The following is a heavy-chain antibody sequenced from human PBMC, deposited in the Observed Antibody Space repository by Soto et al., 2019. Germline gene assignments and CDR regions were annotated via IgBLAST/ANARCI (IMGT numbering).Heavy chain of an antibody. V-gene: IGHV4-31*03. D-gene: IGHD3-10*01. CDR2: IYYSGST. Sequence: QVQLQESGPGLVKPSQTLSLTCTVSGGSISSGGYYWSWIRQHPGKGLEWIGYIYYSGSTYYNPSLNSRVTISVDTSKNQFSLKLSSVTAADTAVYYCARDLLTMVRGVTYYYYGMDVWGQGTTVTVSS. J-gene: IGHJ6*02. CDR1: GGSISSGGYY. CDR3: ARDLLTMVRGVTYYYYGMDV.